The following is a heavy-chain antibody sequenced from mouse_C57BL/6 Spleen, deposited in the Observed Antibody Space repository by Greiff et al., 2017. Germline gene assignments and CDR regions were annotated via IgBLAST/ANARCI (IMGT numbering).Heavy chain of an antibody. D-gene: IGHD1-1*01. CDR1: GYTFTDYN. V-gene: IGHV1-18*01. J-gene: IGHJ4*01. Sequence: VQLQQSGPELVKPGASVKIPCKASGYTFTDYNMDWVKQSHGKSLEWIGDINPNNGGTIYNQKFKGKATLTVDKSSSTAYMELRRLTSEDTAVYYCARDHYRSSYVDAMDYWGQGTSVTVSS. CDR2: INPNNGGT. CDR3: ARDHYRSSYVDAMDY.